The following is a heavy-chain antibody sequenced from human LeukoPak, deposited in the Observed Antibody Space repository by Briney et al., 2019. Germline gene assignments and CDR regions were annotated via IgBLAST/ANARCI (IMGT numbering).Heavy chain of an antibody. CDR2: IYYSGTT. CDR1: GGSISSGDYY. J-gene: IGHJ5*02. CDR3: ARVHYGSGSYHLFDP. V-gene: IGHV4-30-4*01. Sequence: SETLSLTCNVSGGSISSGDYYWSWIRQPPGKGLEWIGYIYYSGTTYYNPSLKSRIIISVDTSKNHFSLHLTSVTAADTAVYYCARVHYGSGSYHLFDPWGQGTLVTVSS. D-gene: IGHD3-10*01.